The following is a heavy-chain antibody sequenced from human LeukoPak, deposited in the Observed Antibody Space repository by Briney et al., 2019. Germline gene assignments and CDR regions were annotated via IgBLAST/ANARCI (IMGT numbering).Heavy chain of an antibody. CDR1: GYTFTGYY. D-gene: IGHD1-26*01. Sequence: GASVKVSCKSSGYTFTGYYIHWVRRAPGQGLEWMGWINPNSGYTNIAQKFQGRVSMTRDTSLTTAYMELSRLRYGDTAVYYCARDPPQTGTYEFDYWGQGTPVTVSS. J-gene: IGHJ4*02. CDR3: ARDPPQTGTYEFDY. V-gene: IGHV1-2*02. CDR2: INPNSGYT.